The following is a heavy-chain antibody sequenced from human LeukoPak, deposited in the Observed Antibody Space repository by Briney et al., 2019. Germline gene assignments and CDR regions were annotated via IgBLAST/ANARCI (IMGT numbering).Heavy chain of an antibody. J-gene: IGHJ6*02. CDR1: GGSISGSY. CDR2: IYYSET. V-gene: IGHV4-59*08. Sequence: SETLSLTCTVSGGSISGSYGSWIRQPPGKGLEWIGYIYYSETYYNPSLKSRVTISLDTSKNQFSLNLRFVTAADTAVYFCARTQGWGTVRTGYYYGMDVWGQGTTVTVSS. CDR3: ARTQGWGTVRTGYYYGMDV. D-gene: IGHD4-11*01.